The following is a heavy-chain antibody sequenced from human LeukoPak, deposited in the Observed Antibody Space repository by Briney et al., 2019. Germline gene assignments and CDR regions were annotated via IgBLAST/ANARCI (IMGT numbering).Heavy chain of an antibody. D-gene: IGHD3-9*01. CDR3: ARDPTHYLRYGYFDY. CDR2: IYYSGST. V-gene: IGHV4-39*02. CDR1: GGSISSSSYY. Sequence: SETLSLTCTVSGGSISSSSYYWGWIRQPPGEGLEWIGSIYYSGSTYYNPSLKSRVTISVDTSKNQFSLKLSSVTAADTAVYYCARDPTHYLRYGYFDYWGQGTLVTVSS. J-gene: IGHJ4*02.